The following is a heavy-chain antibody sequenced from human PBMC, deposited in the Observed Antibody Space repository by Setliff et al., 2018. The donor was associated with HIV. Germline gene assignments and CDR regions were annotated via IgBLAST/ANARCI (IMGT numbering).Heavy chain of an antibody. Sequence: GASVKVSCKASGDTFSNSAIYWVRQAPGQGLEWMGGIIPLYGTSNYAQKFHGRVAITADELMTTAYMDLTSLRSEDTAVYFCASASGYCRSGVCYIGVHKTPDKYYCDSWGQGTLVTVSS. CDR3: ASASGYCRSGVCYIGVHKTPDKYYCDS. CDR1: GDTFSNSA. CDR2: IIPLYGTS. D-gene: IGHD2-8*01. J-gene: IGHJ4*02. V-gene: IGHV1-69*13.